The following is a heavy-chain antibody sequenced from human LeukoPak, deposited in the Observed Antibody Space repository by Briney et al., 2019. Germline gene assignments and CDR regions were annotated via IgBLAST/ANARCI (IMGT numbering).Heavy chain of an antibody. V-gene: IGHV1-18*01. CDR1: GFTFTSYG. D-gene: IGHD6-13*01. Sequence: ASVKVSCKASGFTFTSYGFSWVRQAPEQGLEWMGWISAYNGNTNYAQKLQGRVTMNTDTSTSTAYMELRSLISDDTAIYYCARVSSSWYYFDYWGQGTLVTVSS. J-gene: IGHJ4*02. CDR3: ARVSSSWYYFDY. CDR2: ISAYNGNT.